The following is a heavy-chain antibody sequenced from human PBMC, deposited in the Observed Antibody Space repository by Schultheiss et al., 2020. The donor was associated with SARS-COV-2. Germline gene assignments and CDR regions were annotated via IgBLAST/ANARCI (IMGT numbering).Heavy chain of an antibody. CDR2: IRNKANSYTR. V-gene: IGHV3-72*01. D-gene: IGHD5-18*01. CDR3: AREQIAMVAFDI. Sequence: GGSLRLSCAASGFTFSDHYMDWVRQAPGKGLEWVGSIRNKANSYTRDYTVSVKVRFTISRDDTKSSLFVQMNRLKTEDTAVYNCAREQIAMVAFDIWGQGTMVTVSS. J-gene: IGHJ3*02. CDR1: GFTFSDHY.